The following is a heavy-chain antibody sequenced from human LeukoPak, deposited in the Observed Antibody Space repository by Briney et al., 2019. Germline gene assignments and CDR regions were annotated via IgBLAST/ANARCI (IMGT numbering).Heavy chain of an antibody. CDR3: ARKMRGDYYGMDV. V-gene: IGHV4-31*03. D-gene: IGHD3-10*01. J-gene: IGHJ6*02. CDR1: GGSISSGGYH. Sequence: PSQTLSLTCTVSGGSISSGGYHWSWIRQHPGKGLEWIGYIYYSGSTYYNPSLKSRVTISVDTSKNQFSLKLSSVTAADTAVYYCARKMRGDYYGMDVWGQGTTVTVSS. CDR2: IYYSGST.